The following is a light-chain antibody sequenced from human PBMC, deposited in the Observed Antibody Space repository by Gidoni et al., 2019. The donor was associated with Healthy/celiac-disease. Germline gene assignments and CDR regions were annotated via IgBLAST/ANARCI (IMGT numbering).Light chain of an antibody. CDR1: SSNIGSNY. J-gene: IGLJ2*01. CDR3: AAWDDSLSVL. V-gene: IGLV1-47*02. CDR2: SNN. Sequence: QSVLTQPPSAYGTPGQRVTISCSGSSSNIGSNYVYWYQQLPGTAPKLLIYSNNQRPSGVPDRFSGSKSGTSASLAISGLRSEDEADYYCAAWDDSLSVLFGGGTKLTVL.